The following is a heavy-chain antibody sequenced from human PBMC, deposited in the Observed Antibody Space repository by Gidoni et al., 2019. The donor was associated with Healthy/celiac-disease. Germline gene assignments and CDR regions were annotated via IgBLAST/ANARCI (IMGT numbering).Heavy chain of an antibody. J-gene: IGHJ6*02. Sequence: QVQLVESGGGVVQPVGSLRLSCAASGFTFRTYGMHWVRQAPGKGLEWVAFIRYDGSNKYYADSVKGRFTISRDNSKNTLYLQMNSLRAEDTAVYYCAKVVGGAYYYYYGMDVWGQGTTVTVSS. CDR1: GFTFRTYG. CDR3: AKVVGGAYYYYYGMDV. CDR2: IRYDGSNK. D-gene: IGHD2-2*01. V-gene: IGHV3-30*02.